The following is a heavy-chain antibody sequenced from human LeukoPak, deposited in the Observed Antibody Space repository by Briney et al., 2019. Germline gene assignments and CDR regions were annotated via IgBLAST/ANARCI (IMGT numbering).Heavy chain of an antibody. J-gene: IGHJ6*03. Sequence: PSETLSLTCTVSGGSISSSSYYWGWIRQPPGKGLEWIGSIYYSGSTYYNPSLKSRVTISVDTSKNQFSLKLSSVTAADTAVYYCARDGDGYNSDSRYYYYMDVWGKGTTVTVSS. CDR2: IYYSGST. CDR1: GGSISSSSYY. V-gene: IGHV4-39*07. D-gene: IGHD5-24*01. CDR3: ARDGDGYNSDSRYYYYMDV.